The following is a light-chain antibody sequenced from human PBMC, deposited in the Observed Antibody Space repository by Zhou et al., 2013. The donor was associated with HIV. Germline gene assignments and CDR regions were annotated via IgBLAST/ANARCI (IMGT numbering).Light chain of an antibody. CDR1: QSLLHGDGFYY. V-gene: IGKV2-28*01. J-gene: IGKJ1*01. CDR2: LGS. CDR3: MQAIQTPL. Sequence: DIVMTQSPLSLSVTPGEPASISCRSTQSLLHGDGFYYLDWYLQKPGHPPQLLIYLGSNRASGVPNRFSGSGSDTDFTLTISTVEPEDVGVYYCMQAIQTPLFGPGTRLDIK.